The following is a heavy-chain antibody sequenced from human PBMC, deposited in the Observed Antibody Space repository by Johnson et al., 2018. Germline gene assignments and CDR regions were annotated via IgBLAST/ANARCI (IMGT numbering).Heavy chain of an antibody. D-gene: IGHD3-3*02. CDR1: GFTFSSYG. CDR3: ASLSAGAFDI. CDR2: IWYDGSNK. Sequence: QVQLVQSGGGVVQPGRSLRLSCAASGFTFSSYGMHWVRQAPGKGLEWVAVIWYDGSNKYYADSVKGRFTISRDNSKNTLYLQMNSLRAEDTAVYYCASLSAGAFDIWGQGTMVTVSS. J-gene: IGHJ3*02. V-gene: IGHV3-33*08.